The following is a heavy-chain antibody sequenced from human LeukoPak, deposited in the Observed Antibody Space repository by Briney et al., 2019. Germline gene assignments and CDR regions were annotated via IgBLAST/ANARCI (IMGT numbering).Heavy chain of an antibody. Sequence: GGSLRLSCVASGFTFSSYSMNWVRQAPGKGLEWVSYISSSSSTIYYADSVKGRFTISRDNAKNSLYLQMNSLRAEDTAVYYCARVDILTGYFFDYWGQGTLVTVSS. J-gene: IGHJ4*02. D-gene: IGHD3-9*01. V-gene: IGHV3-48*01. CDR2: ISSSSSTI. CDR3: ARVDILTGYFFDY. CDR1: GFTFSSYS.